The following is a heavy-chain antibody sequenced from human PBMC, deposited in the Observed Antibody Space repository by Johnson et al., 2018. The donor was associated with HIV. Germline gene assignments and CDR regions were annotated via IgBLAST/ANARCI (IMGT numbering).Heavy chain of an antibody. D-gene: IGHD3-22*01. CDR3: ARDSPYGTMIVVPYGEYSYGII. CDR1: GFTFSSYG. J-gene: IGHJ3*02. CDR2: ISYDGSNK. Sequence: QMQLVESGGGVVQPGRSLRLSCAASGFTFSSYGMHWVRQAPGKGLEWVAVISYDGSNKYYADSVKGRFTISRDNSKNTLYLQMNSLRPEDTAVYYCARDSPYGTMIVVPYGEYSYGIIWGQGTMVTVSS. V-gene: IGHV3-30*03.